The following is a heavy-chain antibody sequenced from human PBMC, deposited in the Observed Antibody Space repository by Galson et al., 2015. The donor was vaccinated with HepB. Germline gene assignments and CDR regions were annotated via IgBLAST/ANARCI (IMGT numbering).Heavy chain of an antibody. D-gene: IGHD2-2*01. J-gene: IGHJ5*02. CDR2: ISAYNGNT. CDR1: GYTFTSYG. Sequence: SVKVSCKASGYTFTSYGISWVRQAPGQGLEWMGWISAYNGNTNYAQKLQGRVTMTTDTSTSTAYMELRSLRSDDTAVYYCARDAFTRPKSESFDPWGQGTLVSVSS. CDR3: ARDAFTRPKSESFDP. V-gene: IGHV1-18*04.